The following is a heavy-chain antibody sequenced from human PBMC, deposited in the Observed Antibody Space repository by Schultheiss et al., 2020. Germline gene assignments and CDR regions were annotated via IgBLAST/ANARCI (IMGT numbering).Heavy chain of an antibody. CDR3: ARSETYYDILTGIGDAFDI. CDR1: GFTFSSYA. J-gene: IGHJ3*02. D-gene: IGHD3-9*01. Sequence: GGSLRLSCAASGFTFSSYAMSWVRQAPGKGLEWVAVIWYDGSNKYYADSVKGRFTISRDNSKNTLYLQMNSLRAEDTAVYYCARSETYYDILTGIGDAFDIWGQGTMVTVSS. CDR2: IWYDGSNK. V-gene: IGHV3-30*04.